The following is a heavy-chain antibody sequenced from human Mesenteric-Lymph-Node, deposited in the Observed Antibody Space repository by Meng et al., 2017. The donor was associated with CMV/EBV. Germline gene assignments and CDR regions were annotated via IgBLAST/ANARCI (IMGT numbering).Heavy chain of an antibody. CDR2: IYYSGST. Sequence: SGGSISSGGYSWSWIRQHPGKGLEWIGYIYYSGSTYYNPSLKSRVTISVDTSKNQFSLKLSSVTAADTAVYYCARGIDTYYYGMDVWGQGTTVTVSS. V-gene: IGHV4-31*02. D-gene: IGHD2-21*01. CDR3: ARGIDTYYYGMDV. CDR1: GGSISSGGYS. J-gene: IGHJ6*02.